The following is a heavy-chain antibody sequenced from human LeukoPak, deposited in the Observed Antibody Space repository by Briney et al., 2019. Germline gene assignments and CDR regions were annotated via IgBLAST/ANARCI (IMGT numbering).Heavy chain of an antibody. CDR2: ISGSGGST. D-gene: IGHD3-10*01. J-gene: IGHJ4*02. Sequence: GSLRLSCAASGFPVSSNYMSWVRQAPGKGLEWVSAISGSGGSTYYADSVEGRFTISRDNSKNTLYLQMNSLRAEDTAVYYCAKGGLPYYYGSGSYYPDYWGQGTLVTVSS. CDR1: GFPVSSNY. CDR3: AKGGLPYYYGSGSYYPDY. V-gene: IGHV3-23*01.